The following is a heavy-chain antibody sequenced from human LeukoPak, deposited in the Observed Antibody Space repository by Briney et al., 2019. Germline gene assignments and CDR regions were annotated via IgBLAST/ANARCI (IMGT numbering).Heavy chain of an antibody. CDR3: AKPIYYDSSGRYYFDY. CDR2: ISGSGGST. CDR1: GFTFSSYA. Sequence: QSGGSLRLSCAASGFTFSSYAMSWVRQAPGKGLEWVSAISGSGGSTYYADSVKGRFTISRDNSKNTLYLQMNSLRAEDTAVYYCAKPIYYDSSGRYYFDYWGQGTLVTVSS. D-gene: IGHD3-22*01. J-gene: IGHJ4*02. V-gene: IGHV3-23*01.